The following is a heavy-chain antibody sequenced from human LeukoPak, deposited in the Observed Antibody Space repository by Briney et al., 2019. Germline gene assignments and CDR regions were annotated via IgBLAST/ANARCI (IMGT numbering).Heavy chain of an antibody. J-gene: IGHJ5*02. CDR3: ARDRAEGKTWVEFDP. CDR1: GFIVNSYA. CDR2: IYSDGVT. V-gene: IGHV3-66*02. Sequence: GGSLRLSCAASGFIVNSYAMSWVRQAPGKGLAWASLIYSDGVTQYADSVKGRFTISRDNSKNTLYLQMNSLRDEDTAVYFCARDRAEGKTWVEFDPWGQGTLVTVSS.